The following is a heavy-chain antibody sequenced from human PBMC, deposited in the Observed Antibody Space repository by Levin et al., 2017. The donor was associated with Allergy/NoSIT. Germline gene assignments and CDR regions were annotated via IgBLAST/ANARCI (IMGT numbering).Heavy chain of an antibody. J-gene: IGHJ2*01. V-gene: IGHV3-23*01. CDR1: GFTFSSYA. Sequence: GGSLRLSCAASGFTFSSYAMNWVRQAPGKGLEWVSAISGSGGSTYYADSVKGRFAISRDNSKNTLYLHVNSLRAEDTAVYYCAKETDGDYDWSFDLWGRGTLVTVSS. CDR2: ISGSGGST. CDR3: AKETDGDYDWSFDL. D-gene: IGHD4-17*01.